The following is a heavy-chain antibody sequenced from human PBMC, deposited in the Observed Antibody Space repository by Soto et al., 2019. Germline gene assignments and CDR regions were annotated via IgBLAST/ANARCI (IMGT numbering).Heavy chain of an antibody. CDR1: GYTFTSYG. D-gene: IGHD2-15*01. CDR3: AIDRPRSRGYCSGCSCTPAY. Sequence: ASVKVSCKASGYTFTSYGISWVRQDPGQGLEWMGWISDYNGTSNYAQKLQGRVTMTTDTSTSTAYTELRSLRSDDTAVYYCAIDRPRSRGYCSGCSCTPAYWGQGTLVTVSS. CDR2: ISDYNGTS. V-gene: IGHV1-18*01. J-gene: IGHJ4*02.